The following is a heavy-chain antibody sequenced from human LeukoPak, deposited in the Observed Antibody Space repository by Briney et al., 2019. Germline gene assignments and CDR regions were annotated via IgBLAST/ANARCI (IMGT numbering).Heavy chain of an antibody. CDR3: AKGTGHYYYYMDV. J-gene: IGHJ6*03. D-gene: IGHD1-14*01. CDR1: GFTFYSYG. Sequence: GRSLTLSCAASGFTFYSYGMHWLPQAPGKGLVGVVLIRYDGSNKYYADSVTGRFTISRDNSKNTLYLQMNSLRAEDTAVYYCAKGTGHYYYYMDVWGKGTTVTVSS. CDR2: IRYDGSNK. V-gene: IGHV3-33*06.